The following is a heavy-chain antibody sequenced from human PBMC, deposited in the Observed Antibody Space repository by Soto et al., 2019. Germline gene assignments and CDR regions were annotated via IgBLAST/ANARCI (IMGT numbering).Heavy chain of an antibody. Sequence: GESLKISCVGSGFIFSNNGMHWVRQTPGKGLEWVAFMSYDGSDTFYADSAKGRFTISRDNSKNTLFLHMSNLRAEDTAMYYCTIVRVADSALDHWGQGTLVTVSS. V-gene: IGHV3-30*02. D-gene: IGHD3-10*02. CDR2: MSYDGSDT. CDR3: TIVRVADSALDH. CDR1: GFIFSNNG. J-gene: IGHJ4*02.